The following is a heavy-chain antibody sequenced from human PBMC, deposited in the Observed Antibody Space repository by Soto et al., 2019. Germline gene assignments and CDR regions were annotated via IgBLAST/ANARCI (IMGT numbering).Heavy chain of an antibody. CDR2: MSAGGGST. J-gene: IGHJ6*01. V-gene: IGHV3-23*01. CDR3: AKHSYGSGTAYLYGMDV. D-gene: IGHD3-10*01. Sequence: SSAASGFRFSSLAMSLVRQAPGKGLEWFSCMSAGGGSTFHADSVKGRFTISRDNSKNTLYPQMNSPRAEDTAVYYCAKHSYGSGTAYLYGMDVRVQGTTVTVSS. CDR1: GFRFSSLA.